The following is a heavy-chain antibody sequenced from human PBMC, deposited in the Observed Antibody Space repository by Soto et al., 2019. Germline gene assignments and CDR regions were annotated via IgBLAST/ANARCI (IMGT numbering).Heavy chain of an antibody. CDR3: ARDRLRYNWNDFPYYYYGMDV. J-gene: IGHJ6*02. V-gene: IGHV3-30-3*01. D-gene: IGHD1-1*01. CDR2: ISYDGSNK. Sequence: QVQLVESGGGVVQPGRSLRLSCAASGFTFSSYAMHWVRQAPGKGLEWVAVISYDGSNKYYADSVKGRFTISRDNSKNXLXLQXNSLRTEDTAVYYCARDRLRYNWNDFPYYYYGMDVWGQGTTVTVSS. CDR1: GFTFSSYA.